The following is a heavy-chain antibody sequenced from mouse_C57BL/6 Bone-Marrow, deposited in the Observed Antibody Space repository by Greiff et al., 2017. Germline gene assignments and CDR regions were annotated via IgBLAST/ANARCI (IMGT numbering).Heavy chain of an antibody. J-gene: IGHJ2*01. V-gene: IGHV1-82*01. CDR1: GYAFSSSW. CDR2: IYPGDGDT. Sequence: QVQLQQSGPELVKPGASVKISCKASGYAFSSSWMNWVKQRPGKGFEWIGRIYPGDGDTNYNGKFKGKATLTADKSSSTAYMQLSSLTSEDSAVYFCARERDFDYWGQGTTLTVSS. CDR3: ARERDFDY.